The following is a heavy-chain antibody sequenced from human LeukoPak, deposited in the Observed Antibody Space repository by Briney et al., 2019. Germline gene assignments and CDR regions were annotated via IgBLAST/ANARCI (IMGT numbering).Heavy chain of an antibody. J-gene: IGHJ3*02. Sequence: SGESLKISCKGSGYSFTSYWIGWVRQMPGKGLEWMGIIYPGDSDTRYSPSFQGQVTISADKSISTAYLQWSSLKASDTAMYYCAKQSYENFNVAGGAFDIWGQGTMVTVSS. CDR2: IYPGDSDT. CDR3: AKQSYENFNVAGGAFDI. D-gene: IGHD5-12*01. V-gene: IGHV5-51*01. CDR1: GYSFTSYW.